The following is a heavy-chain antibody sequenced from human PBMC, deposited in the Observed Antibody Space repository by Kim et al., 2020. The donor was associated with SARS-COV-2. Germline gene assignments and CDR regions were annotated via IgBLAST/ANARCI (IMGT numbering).Heavy chain of an antibody. Sequence: SETLSLTCNVSGDSMSRTFYWNWIRQPAGKGLEWIGRIYSSGSTRYNPSLMSRVVMSIDTSKSQFYLELSSVTAADSAIYYCARSDVVVMPARGNFYYGLDVWGPGSPGTVS. CDR3: ARSDVVVMPARGNFYYGLDV. V-gene: IGHV4-4*07. CDR1: GDSMSRTFY. D-gene: IGHD2-2*01. J-gene: IGHJ6*02. CDR2: IYSSGST.